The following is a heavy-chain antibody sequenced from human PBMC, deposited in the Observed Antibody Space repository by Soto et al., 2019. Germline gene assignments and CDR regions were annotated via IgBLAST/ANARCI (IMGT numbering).Heavy chain of an antibody. J-gene: IGHJ6*02. CDR1: GYSFTTYG. CDR3: AREGPAPYYYYGMDV. CDR2: ISGYNGNT. Sequence: ASVKDSCKTSGYSFTTYGISWVRQAPGQGLEWMGWISGYNGNTNYAQNLQGRVTMTTDTSTSTAYMELRSLRSDDTAVYYCAREGPAPYYYYGMDVWGQGSTVTVSS. V-gene: IGHV1-18*01.